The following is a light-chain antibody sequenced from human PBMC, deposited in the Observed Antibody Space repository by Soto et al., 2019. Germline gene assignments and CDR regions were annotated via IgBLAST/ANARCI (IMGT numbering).Light chain of an antibody. CDR3: QQYNSYSST. CDR1: QSISSW. Sequence: DIHMTQSPSTLSASVGDRVTITCRASQSISSWLAWYKQKPGKAPKLLIYDASILESGVPSRFSGVGSGTDFTLTISSLQPDDFATYYCQQYNSYSSTFGHGTKVDI. V-gene: IGKV1-5*01. CDR2: DAS. J-gene: IGKJ1*01.